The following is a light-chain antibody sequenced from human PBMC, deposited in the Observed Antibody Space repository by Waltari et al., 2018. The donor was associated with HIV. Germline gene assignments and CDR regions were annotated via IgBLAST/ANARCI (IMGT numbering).Light chain of an antibody. V-gene: IGLV2-23*02. CDR1: SSDVDGYNY. CDR3: CSYAGSSTWV. Sequence: QSALTQPASVSGSPGQSSTISCTGTSSDVDGYNYVSWYQQHPGKAPKLMIYDVSNPPSGVSNRFTGSKSGNTASLTISGLQAEDEADYYCCSYAGSSTWVFGGGTKLTVL. CDR2: DVS. J-gene: IGLJ3*02.